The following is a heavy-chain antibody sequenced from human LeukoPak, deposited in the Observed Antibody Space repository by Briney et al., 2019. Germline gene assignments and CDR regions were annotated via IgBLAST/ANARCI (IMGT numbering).Heavy chain of an antibody. D-gene: IGHD6-19*01. CDR3: ARAEAATWDYYYYCMDV. CDR1: GFTFSSYS. CDR2: ISSSSSYI. J-gene: IGHJ6*03. Sequence: PGGSLRLSCAASGFTFSSYSMNWVRQAPGKGLEWVSSISSSSSYIYYADSVKGRFTISRDNAKNSLYLQMNSLRAEDTAVYYCARAEAATWDYYYYCMDVWGKGTTVTVSS. V-gene: IGHV3-21*01.